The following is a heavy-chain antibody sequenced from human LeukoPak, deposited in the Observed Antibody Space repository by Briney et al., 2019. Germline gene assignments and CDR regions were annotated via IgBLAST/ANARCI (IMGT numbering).Heavy chain of an antibody. CDR3: AKKEIYGSGSYYTNWFDP. CDR2: ISYDGSNK. CDR1: GFTFSSYG. Sequence: PGGSLRLSCAASGFTFSSYGMHWVRQAPGKGLEWVAVISYDGSNKYYADSVKGRFTISRDNSKNTLYLQMNSLRAEDTAVYYCAKKEIYGSGSYYTNWFDPWGQGTLVTVSS. D-gene: IGHD3-10*01. V-gene: IGHV3-30*18. J-gene: IGHJ5*02.